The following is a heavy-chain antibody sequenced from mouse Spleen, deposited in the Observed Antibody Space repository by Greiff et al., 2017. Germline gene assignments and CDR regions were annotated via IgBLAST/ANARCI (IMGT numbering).Heavy chain of an antibody. D-gene: IGHD1-1*01. CDR1: GYAFSSYW. CDR2: IYPGDGDT. V-gene: IGHV1-80*01. J-gene: IGHJ1*03. CDR3: AREDYYGSSWYFDV. Sequence: QVQLKESGAELVKPGASVKISCKASGYAFSSYWMNWVKQRPGKGLEWIGQIYPGDGDTNYNGKFKGKATLTADKSSSTAYMQLSSLTSEDSAVYFCAREDYYGSSWYFDVWGTGTTVTVSS.